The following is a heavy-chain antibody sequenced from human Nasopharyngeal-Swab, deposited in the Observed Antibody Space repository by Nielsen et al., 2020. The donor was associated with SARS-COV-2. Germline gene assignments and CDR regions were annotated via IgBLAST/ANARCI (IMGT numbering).Heavy chain of an antibody. J-gene: IGHJ3*02. D-gene: IGHD5-18*01. CDR1: GVIFSKYW. V-gene: IGHV3-74*01. CDR2: VNQDGSRT. CDR3: ARDPDTAMEWDDAFDI. Sequence: GESLKISCVASGVIFSKYWMHWVRQAPGKGLVWVSRVNQDGSRTDYADSVRGRFTISRDNAKNTLYLQMNSLRVEDTAVYYCARDPDTAMEWDDAFDIWGQGTMVTVSS.